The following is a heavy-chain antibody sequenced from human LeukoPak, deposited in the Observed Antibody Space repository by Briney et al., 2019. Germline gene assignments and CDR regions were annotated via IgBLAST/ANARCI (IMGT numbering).Heavy chain of an antibody. Sequence: SVSLSCKASGYTFTSYGISWVRQAPGQGLECMGWISAYNGNTNFAQKLQGRITMTTDTSTSTAYMELRRLRSDDTAVYYCARSGCSGGSCFFDYWGQGTLVTVSS. J-gene: IGHJ4*02. CDR1: GYTFTSYG. D-gene: IGHD2-15*01. CDR2: ISAYNGNT. CDR3: ARSGCSGGSCFFDY. V-gene: IGHV1-18*01.